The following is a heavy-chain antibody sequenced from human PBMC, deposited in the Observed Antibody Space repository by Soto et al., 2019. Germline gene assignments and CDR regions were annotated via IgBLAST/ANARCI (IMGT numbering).Heavy chain of an antibody. CDR1: GGSFSGYY. J-gene: IGHJ4*02. Sequence: QVQLQQWGAGLLKPSETLSLTCAVYGGSFSGYYWSWIRQPPGKGLEWIGEINHSGSTNYNPSLKSRVTISVDTSKNQFSLKLSSVTAADTAVYYCARGSPLLLAARTRRRPYYFDYWGQGTLVTVSS. CDR2: INHSGST. CDR3: ARGSPLLLAARTRRRPYYFDY. D-gene: IGHD6-6*01. V-gene: IGHV4-34*01.